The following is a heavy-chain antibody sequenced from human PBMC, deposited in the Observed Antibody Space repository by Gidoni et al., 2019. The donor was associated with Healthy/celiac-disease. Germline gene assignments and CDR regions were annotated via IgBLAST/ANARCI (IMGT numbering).Heavy chain of an antibody. CDR1: GATFSSYA. D-gene: IGHD5-12*01. CDR3: ARAPSRDGYNLVGGSDY. J-gene: IGHJ4*02. CDR2: IIPIFGTA. Sequence: QAQLVQSGAEVTKPGSSVKFSCKASGATFSSYAISWVRQAPGQGLEWMGGIIPIFGTANYAQKFQGRVTITADESTSTAYMELSSLRSEDTAVYYCARAPSRDGYNLVGGSDYWGQGTLVTVSS. V-gene: IGHV1-69*01.